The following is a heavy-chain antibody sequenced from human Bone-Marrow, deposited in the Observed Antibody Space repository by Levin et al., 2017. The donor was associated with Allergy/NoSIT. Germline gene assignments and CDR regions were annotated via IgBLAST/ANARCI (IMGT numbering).Heavy chain of an antibody. D-gene: IGHD6-19*01. CDR3: AREEGASGWYTARD. Sequence: GGSLRLSCAASGFIFNTYAMNWIRQAPGKGMQWVSTIRPSGGRTYYTGSVKGRFSVSRDDSKNMLYLQLNSLRAEDTAVYFCAREEGASGWYTARDSGQGTLVIVSS. CDR2: IRPSGGRT. V-gene: IGHV3-23*01. CDR1: GFIFNTYA. J-gene: IGHJ4*02.